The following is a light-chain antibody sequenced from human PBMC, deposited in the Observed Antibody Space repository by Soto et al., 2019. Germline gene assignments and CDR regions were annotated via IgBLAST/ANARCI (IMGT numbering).Light chain of an antibody. CDR2: DDN. J-gene: IGLJ1*01. CDR1: SSNIGGNS. CDR3: GSWYSSRSAYV. Sequence: QSVMTQPPSVSAAPGQKITISCSGSSSNIGGNSVSWYQQLPGTTPKHLIYDDNKRPSGIPDRFSGSKSGTSATLGITGVQTGDEADYYCGSWYSSRSAYVFGTGTKVTVL. V-gene: IGLV1-51*01.